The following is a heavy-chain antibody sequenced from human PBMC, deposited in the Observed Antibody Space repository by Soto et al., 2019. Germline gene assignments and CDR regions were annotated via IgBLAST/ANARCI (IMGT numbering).Heavy chain of an antibody. Sequence: ASVKVSCKASGYTFTNYYMHWVRQAPGQGLEWIGIINPTGGGSTSYAQKFQGRVTMTRDTSTSTVFMELSSLRSEDTAVYYCARDYDSSAYYYSFPWFDPWGQGTLVTVSS. CDR2: INPTGGGST. CDR3: ARDYDSSAYYYSFPWFDP. J-gene: IGHJ5*02. D-gene: IGHD3-22*01. CDR1: GYTFTNYY. V-gene: IGHV1-46*01.